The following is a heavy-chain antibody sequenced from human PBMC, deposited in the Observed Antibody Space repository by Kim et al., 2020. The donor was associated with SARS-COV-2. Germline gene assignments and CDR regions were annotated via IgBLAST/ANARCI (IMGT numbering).Heavy chain of an antibody. CDR3: ARGGGSTEDYYYYGMDV. J-gene: IGHJ6*02. CDR1: GGTFSSYA. V-gene: IGHV1-69*13. CDR2: IIPIFGTA. Sequence: SVKVSCKASGGTFSSYAISWVRQAPGQGLEWMGGIIPIFGTANYAQKFQGRVTITADESTSTAYMELSSLRSEDTAVYYCARGGGSTEDYYYYGMDVWGQGTTVTVSS. D-gene: IGHD2-2*01.